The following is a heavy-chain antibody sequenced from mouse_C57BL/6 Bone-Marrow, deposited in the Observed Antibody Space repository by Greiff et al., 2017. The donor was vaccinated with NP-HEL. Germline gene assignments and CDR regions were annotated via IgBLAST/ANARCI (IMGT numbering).Heavy chain of an antibody. CDR3: AREGNYYGSSYESYWYFDV. J-gene: IGHJ1*03. D-gene: IGHD1-1*01. CDR1: GYAFSSSW. V-gene: IGHV1-82*01. CDR2: IYPGDGDT. Sequence: QVQLQQSGPELVKPGASVKISCKASGYAFSSSWMNWVKQRPGKGLEWIGRIYPGDGDTNYNGKFKGKATMTADKSSSPAYMQLSSLTSEDSAVYFCAREGNYYGSSYESYWYFDVWGTGTTVTVSS.